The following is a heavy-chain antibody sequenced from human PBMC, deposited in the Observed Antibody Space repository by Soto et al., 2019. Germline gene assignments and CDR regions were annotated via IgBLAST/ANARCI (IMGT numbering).Heavy chain of an antibody. CDR2: ISGSGGST. D-gene: IGHD2-2*02. CDR3: AKGSVVVPAAIDYYYYYMDV. J-gene: IGHJ6*03. CDR1: GFTFSSYA. V-gene: IGHV3-23*01. Sequence: GGSLRLSCAASGFTFSSYAMSWVRQAPGKGLEWVSAISGSGGSTYYADSVKGRFTISRDNSKNTLYLQMNSLRAEDTAVYYCAKGSVVVPAAIDYYYYYMDVWGKGTTVTVSS.